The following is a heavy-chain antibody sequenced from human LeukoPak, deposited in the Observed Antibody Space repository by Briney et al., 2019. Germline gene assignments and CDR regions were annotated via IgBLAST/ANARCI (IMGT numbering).Heavy chain of an antibody. CDR3: AREPDY. V-gene: IGHV4-39*07. Sequence: SETLSLTCTVSGGSISSSSYYWGWIRQPPGKGLEWIGEIYHSGSTNYNPSLKSRVTISVDKSKNQFSLKLSSVTAADTAVYYCAREPDYWGQGTLVTVSS. J-gene: IGHJ4*02. CDR2: IYHSGST. CDR1: GGSISSSSYY.